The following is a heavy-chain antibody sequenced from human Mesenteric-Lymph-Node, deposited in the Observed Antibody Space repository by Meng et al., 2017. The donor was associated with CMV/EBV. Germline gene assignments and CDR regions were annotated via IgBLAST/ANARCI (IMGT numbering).Heavy chain of an antibody. D-gene: IGHD4-17*01. Sequence: SGLSLSSSGVGVGWIRQPPGKALEWLALIYWDDDKRYSPSLKSRLTIAKDTSKNQVVLTMTNMDPVDTATYYCAHVMTTVTPYWYFDLWGRGTLVTVSS. CDR1: GLSLSSSGVG. J-gene: IGHJ2*01. V-gene: IGHV2-5*02. CDR3: AHVMTTVTPYWYFDL. CDR2: IYWDDDK.